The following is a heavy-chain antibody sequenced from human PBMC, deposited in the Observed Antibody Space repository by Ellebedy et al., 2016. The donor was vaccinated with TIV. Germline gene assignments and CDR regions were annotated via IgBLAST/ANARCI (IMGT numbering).Heavy chain of an antibody. Sequence: AASVKVSCKASGYTFTAYHIHWVRQVPGEGLEWMGWIKPNTGDPNYAPKFQGRVTMTRDTSIPTAYMELSSLRSDDTAVYYCARGYCTTTNCAPAGWLDPWGQGTLVTVSS. CDR3: ARGYCTTTNCAPAGWLDP. CDR2: IKPNTGDP. D-gene: IGHD2-8*01. V-gene: IGHV1-2*02. CDR1: GYTFTAYH. J-gene: IGHJ5*02.